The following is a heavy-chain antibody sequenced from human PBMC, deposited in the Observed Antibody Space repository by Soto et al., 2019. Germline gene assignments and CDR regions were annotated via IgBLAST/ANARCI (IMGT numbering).Heavy chain of an antibody. CDR3: AKDQSAAYYDILTGGPTNYYYGMDV. V-gene: IGHV3-30*18. Sequence: QVQLVESGGGVVQPGRSLRLSCAASGFTFSSYGMHWVRQAPGKGLEWVAVISYDGSNKYYADSEKGRFTISRDNSKNTLYLQMNSLRADVTAVYYCAKDQSAAYYDILTGGPTNYYYGMDVWGQGPTVTVSS. J-gene: IGHJ6*02. CDR1: GFTFSSYG. CDR2: ISYDGSNK. D-gene: IGHD3-9*01.